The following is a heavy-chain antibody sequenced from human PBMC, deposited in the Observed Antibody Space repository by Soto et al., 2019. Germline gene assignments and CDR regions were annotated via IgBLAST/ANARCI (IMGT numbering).Heavy chain of an antibody. Sequence: ASVKVSCKVSVYTLTELSMHWVRQAPGKGLEWMGGFDPEDGETIYAQKFQGRVTMTEDTSTDTAYMELSSLRSEDTAVYYCATLRDWNGFRGVFDYWGQGTLVTVSS. V-gene: IGHV1-24*01. CDR1: VYTLTELS. CDR3: ATLRDWNGFRGVFDY. J-gene: IGHJ4*02. CDR2: FDPEDGET. D-gene: IGHD1-1*01.